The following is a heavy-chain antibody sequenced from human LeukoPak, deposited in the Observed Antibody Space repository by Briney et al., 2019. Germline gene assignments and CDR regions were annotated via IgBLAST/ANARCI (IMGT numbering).Heavy chain of an antibody. D-gene: IGHD5-12*01. CDR1: GYSISSGYY. CDR2: IYHSGST. J-gene: IGHJ4*02. V-gene: IGHV4-38-2*02. Sequence: PSETLSLTCTVSGYSISSGYYWGWIRQPPGKGLEWIGSIYHSGSTYHNPSLKSRVTISVDTSKNQFSLKLSSVTAADTAVYYCARVGSGYDSLVYFDYWGQGTLVTVSP. CDR3: ARVGSGYDSLVYFDY.